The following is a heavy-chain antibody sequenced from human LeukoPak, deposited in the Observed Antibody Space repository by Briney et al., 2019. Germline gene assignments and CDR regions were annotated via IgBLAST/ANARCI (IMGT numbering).Heavy chain of an antibody. Sequence: SETLSLTCAVYGGSFSGYYWSWIRQPPGKGLEWIGEINHSGSTNYNPSLKSRVTISVDTSKNQFSLKLSSVTAADTAVYYCARGRNYDCVWGSYRYSFFDYWGQGTLVTVSS. J-gene: IGHJ4*02. D-gene: IGHD3-16*02. V-gene: IGHV4-34*01. CDR1: GGSFSGYY. CDR2: INHSGST. CDR3: ARGRNYDCVWGSYRYSFFDY.